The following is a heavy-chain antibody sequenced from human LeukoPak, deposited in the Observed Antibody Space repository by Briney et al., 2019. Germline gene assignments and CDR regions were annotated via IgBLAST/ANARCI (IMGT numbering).Heavy chain of an antibody. CDR2: ISSSSSYI. D-gene: IGHD3-9*01. CDR1: GFTFSSYS. J-gene: IGHJ4*02. V-gene: IGHV3-21*04. CDR3: AKDPEGPSDNDY. Sequence: GGSLRLSCAASGFTFSSYSMNWVRQAPGKGLEWVSTISSSSSYIYYADSVKGRFTISRDNSKNTLYLQMNSLRAEDTAVYYCAKDPEGPSDNDYWGQGTLVTVSS.